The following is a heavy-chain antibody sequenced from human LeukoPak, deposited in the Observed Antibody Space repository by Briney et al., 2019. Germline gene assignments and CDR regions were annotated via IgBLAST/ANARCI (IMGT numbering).Heavy chain of an antibody. CDR3: ARGDRIEGATGAFDI. CDR2: INPHSGVT. CDR1: GYTFIGYY. D-gene: IGHD1-26*01. Sequence: GASVKVSCKASGYTFIGYYIHWVRQAPGQGLEWMGWINPHSGVTTYAQNLQGRVTMARDTSTRTAYMELSRLRSDDTAVYYCARGDRIEGATGAFDIWGQGTMVAVPS. J-gene: IGHJ3*02. V-gene: IGHV1-2*02.